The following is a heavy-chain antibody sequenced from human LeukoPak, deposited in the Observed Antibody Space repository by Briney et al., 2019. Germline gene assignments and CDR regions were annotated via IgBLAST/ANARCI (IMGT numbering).Heavy chain of an antibody. CDR1: GGTFSSYA. J-gene: IGHJ5*02. V-gene: IGHV1-69*06. CDR3: ASLRQQLSLPAP. D-gene: IGHD6-13*01. CDR2: IIPIFGTA. Sequence: SVKVSCKASGGTFSSYAISWVRQAPGQGLEWMGGIIPIFGTANYAQKFQGRVTITADKSTSTAYMELSSLRSEDTAVYYCASLRQQLSLPAPWGQGTLVTVSS.